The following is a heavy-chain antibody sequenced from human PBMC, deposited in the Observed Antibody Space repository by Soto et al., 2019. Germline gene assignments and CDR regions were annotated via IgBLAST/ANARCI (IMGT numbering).Heavy chain of an antibody. V-gene: IGHV4-59*01. CDR3: ARQGPSNWFDP. J-gene: IGHJ5*02. CDR2: IYYSGST. Sequence: QVQLQESGPGLVKTSETLSLTCTVSGGSISSYYWSWIRQPPGKGLEWIGYIYYSGSTNYNPSLKSRVTISVDTSKNQFSLKVSSVTAADTAVYYCARQGPSNWFDPWGQGTLVTVSS. CDR1: GGSISSYY.